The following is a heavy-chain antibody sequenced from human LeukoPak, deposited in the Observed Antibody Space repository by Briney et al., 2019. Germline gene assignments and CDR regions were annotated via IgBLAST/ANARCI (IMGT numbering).Heavy chain of an antibody. CDR3: VRVVGATTYNWFDP. J-gene: IGHJ5*02. CDR1: GFTFSSYA. V-gene: IGHV3-64D*06. CDR2: ISSNGGST. Sequence: PGGSVRLSCSACGFTFSSYAMHWVRQAPGKGLEYVSSISSNGGSTYYADSVNGRFTISRDNSKNTLYLQMSSLRAEDTAVYYCVRVVGATTYNWFDPWGQGTLVTVSS. D-gene: IGHD1-26*01.